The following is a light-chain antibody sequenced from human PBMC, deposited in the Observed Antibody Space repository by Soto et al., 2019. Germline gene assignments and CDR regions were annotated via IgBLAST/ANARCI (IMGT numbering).Light chain of an antibody. V-gene: IGKV1-39*01. CDR2: AAS. CDR3: QQSYSTTRT. J-gene: IGKJ1*01. Sequence: DIQMTQSPSSLSSSLGDRVTITCRASQSISSYLNWYQQKPGKAPQLLIYAASSLQSGVPSRFSGSGSGTDFTLTISSLKNEDFATYYCQQSYSTTRTFGQGTKVDI. CDR1: QSISSY.